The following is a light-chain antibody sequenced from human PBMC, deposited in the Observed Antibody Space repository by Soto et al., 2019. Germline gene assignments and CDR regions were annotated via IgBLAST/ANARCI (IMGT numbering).Light chain of an antibody. CDR3: QHFNNWLRGT. V-gene: IGKV3-15*01. CDR1: QSLSNT. CDR2: GPS. J-gene: IGKJ2*02. Sequence: EIVMTQSPATLSVSPEESATLSCRASQSLSNTLAWYQQKPGQAPRLLIYGPSTRATGVPARFSGGGSGTEFTLTISSLESEDFAVYYCQHFNNWLRGTFGQGTKLEIK.